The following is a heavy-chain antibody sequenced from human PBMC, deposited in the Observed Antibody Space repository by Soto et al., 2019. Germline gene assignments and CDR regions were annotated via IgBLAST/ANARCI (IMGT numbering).Heavy chain of an antibody. CDR3: ARGWGYDSTDNYYAY. Sequence: QVQLVQSGAEVRKPGSSVRVSCKASGGSFNRHTISWVRQAPGQGLEWMGGIIPIFGTANHAQKFQGRVTIIADESTSSVYMELSSVRSDDTAIYYCARGWGYDSTDNYYAYWGQGTLVIVSS. CDR2: IIPIFGTA. J-gene: IGHJ4*02. V-gene: IGHV1-69*01. CDR1: GGSFNRHT. D-gene: IGHD3-22*01.